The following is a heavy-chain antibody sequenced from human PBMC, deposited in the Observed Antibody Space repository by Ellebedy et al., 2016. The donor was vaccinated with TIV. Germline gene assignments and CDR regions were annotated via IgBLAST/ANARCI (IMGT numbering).Heavy chain of an antibody. CDR1: GFTVSSKY. V-gene: IGHV3-53*01. D-gene: IGHD3-22*01. Sequence: GGSLRLSXAASGFTVSSKYMSWVRQAPGKGLEWVSVIYSGGNTYYADSAKGRFTISRDTPKNTVFLQVNSLRAEDTAVYYCARGLGTSYYDSTGYYDWYFDLWGRGTLVTVSS. J-gene: IGHJ2*01. CDR3: ARGLGTSYYDSTGYYDWYFDL. CDR2: IYSGGNT.